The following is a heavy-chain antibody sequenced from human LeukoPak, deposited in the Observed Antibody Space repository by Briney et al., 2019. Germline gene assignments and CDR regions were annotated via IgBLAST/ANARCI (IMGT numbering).Heavy chain of an antibody. J-gene: IGHJ4*02. CDR2: ISGSGGST. Sequence: GGSLRLSCAASGFTFSSYAMSWVRQAPGKGLEWVSAISGSGGSTYYADSVKGRFTISRDNAKNSLYLQMNSLRAEDTAVYYCARDPISLGYCSSTSCYRGDWGQGTLVTVSS. CDR3: ARDPISLGYCSSTSCYRGD. D-gene: IGHD2-2*02. V-gene: IGHV3-23*01. CDR1: GFTFSSYA.